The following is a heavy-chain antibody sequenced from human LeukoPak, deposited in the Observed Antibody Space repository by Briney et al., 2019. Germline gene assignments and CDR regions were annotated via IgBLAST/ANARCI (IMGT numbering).Heavy chain of an antibody. CDR3: ARDGPMSDIVVEPDAYHYGMDV. Sequence: SETLSLTCAVYGGSFSGYYWSWIRQPPGKGLERIGEINHSGSTNYNPSLKSRVTISVDTSKNQFSLKLSSVTAADTAVYYCARDGPMSDIVVEPDAYHYGMDVWGQGTTVTVSS. CDR1: GGSFSGYY. CDR2: INHSGST. D-gene: IGHD2-2*01. J-gene: IGHJ6*02. V-gene: IGHV4-34*01.